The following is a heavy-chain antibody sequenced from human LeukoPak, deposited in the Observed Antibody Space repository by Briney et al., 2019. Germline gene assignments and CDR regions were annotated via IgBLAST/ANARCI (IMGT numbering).Heavy chain of an antibody. Sequence: GGSLRLSCAASGFTFSSYAMHWVRQAPGKGLEYVSAINSNGGSTYYANSVKGRFTISRDNSKNTLYLQMGSLRAEDMAVYYCARGVGYYDFWSGYHDYWGQGTLVTVSS. D-gene: IGHD3-3*01. J-gene: IGHJ4*02. CDR1: GFTFSSYA. CDR2: INSNGGST. CDR3: ARGVGYYDFWSGYHDY. V-gene: IGHV3-64*01.